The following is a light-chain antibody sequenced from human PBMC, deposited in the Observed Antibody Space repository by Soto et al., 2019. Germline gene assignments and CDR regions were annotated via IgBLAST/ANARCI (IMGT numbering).Light chain of an antibody. V-gene: IGKV3-15*01. Sequence: LMTQSPATLSVSPGERATLSCRASQSVSNKLAWYQQRPGQAPRLLIHDASGRATGTPARFSGGGSGTEFTLTISSLQSEDFAVYYCQQYDSWPRTFGQGTKVDIK. J-gene: IGKJ1*01. CDR2: DAS. CDR1: QSVSNK. CDR3: QQYDSWPRT.